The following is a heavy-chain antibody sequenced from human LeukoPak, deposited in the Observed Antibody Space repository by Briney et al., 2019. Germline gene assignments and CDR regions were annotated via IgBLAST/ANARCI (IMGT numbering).Heavy chain of an antibody. CDR2: ISSNGDAT. J-gene: IGHJ4*02. V-gene: IGHV3-64D*09. CDR3: VKGCSSASCQETGNY. D-gene: IGHD2-2*01. CDR1: GFTFSTYA. Sequence: GGSLRLSCSVSGFTFSTYAIHCVRQALGEGLEYVLAISSNGDATYYADSVKGKFTISRYNSKNTLYLQMSSLRAEDTAVCYCVKGCSSASCQETGNYWGQGTLVTVSS.